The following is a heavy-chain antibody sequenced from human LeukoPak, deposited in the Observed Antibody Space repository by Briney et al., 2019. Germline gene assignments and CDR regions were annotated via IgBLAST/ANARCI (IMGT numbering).Heavy chain of an antibody. D-gene: IGHD2/OR15-2a*01. CDR1: VFTFSSYA. J-gene: IGHJ4*02. V-gene: IGHV4-59*08. Sequence: GALRLSCAACVFTFSSYAMSWLRQPPAKGLDGIAYISDIGSINYTPSLKSRVTISLDTSKNQFSLKLSSVTAADTAVYYCAGHHPRNTVDFWGQGTLVTVSS. CDR3: AGHHPRNTVDF. CDR2: ISDIGSI.